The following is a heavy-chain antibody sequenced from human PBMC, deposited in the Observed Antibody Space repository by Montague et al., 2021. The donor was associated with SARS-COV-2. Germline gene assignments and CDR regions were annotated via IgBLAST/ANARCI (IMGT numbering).Heavy chain of an antibody. CDR3: ARVAGGYYHDSSAYFDY. D-gene: IGHD3-22*01. J-gene: IGHJ4*02. V-gene: IGHV4-34*01. CDR2: INQSGGT. Sequence: SDTLSLTCAVYGGSFSGYYWSWIRQPPGKGLEWIGEINQSGGTNYNPSLKSRVTLSVDTSKKQFSLKLSSLTAADTAVYYCARVAGGYYHDSSAYFDYWGQGSLVTVSS. CDR1: GGSFSGYY.